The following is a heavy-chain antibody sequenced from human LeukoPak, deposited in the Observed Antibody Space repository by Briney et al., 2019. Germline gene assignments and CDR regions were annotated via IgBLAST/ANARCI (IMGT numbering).Heavy chain of an antibody. CDR2: ISSEGKTT. CDR3: VKDRWVDH. J-gene: IGHJ4*02. V-gene: IGHV3-64D*06. D-gene: IGHD6-13*01. Sequence: PGGSLRLSCTASGFIFSPYAMHWVRQASGKGLEYVSSISSEGKTTYYADSVKGRFTISRDNSKSTLYLQMSSLRPEDTAVYYCVKDRWVDHWGQGTLVTVSS. CDR1: GFIFSPYA.